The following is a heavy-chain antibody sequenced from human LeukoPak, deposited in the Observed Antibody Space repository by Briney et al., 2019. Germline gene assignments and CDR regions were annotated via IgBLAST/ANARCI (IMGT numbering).Heavy chain of an antibody. J-gene: IGHJ5*02. Sequence: PGRSLRLSCAASGFTFDDYAMHWVRQAPGKGLEWVSGIDWNSGSIGYADSVKGRFTISRDNAKKSPYLQMNSLRPEDTALYYCAKDISPRIAAGGMDNRFDPWGQGTLVTVSS. D-gene: IGHD6-13*01. CDR1: GFTFDDYA. CDR3: AKDISPRIAAGGMDNRFDP. V-gene: IGHV3-9*01. CDR2: IDWNSGSI.